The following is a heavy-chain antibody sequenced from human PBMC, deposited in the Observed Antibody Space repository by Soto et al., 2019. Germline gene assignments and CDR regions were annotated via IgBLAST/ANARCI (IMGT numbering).Heavy chain of an antibody. J-gene: IGHJ5*02. CDR3: ARRGIAVALYA. V-gene: IGHV4-39*01. CDR1: GGSVSSSTYY. CDR2: FYYSGST. D-gene: IGHD6-19*01. Sequence: LQLQESGPGLVKPSETLSLSCTVSGGSVSSSTYYWGWIRQPPGKGLEWIGSFYYSGSTYYNPALTRRGTISVDTSKNQFSLKLSSVTAADTAVYYCARRGIAVALYAWGQGTLVTVSS.